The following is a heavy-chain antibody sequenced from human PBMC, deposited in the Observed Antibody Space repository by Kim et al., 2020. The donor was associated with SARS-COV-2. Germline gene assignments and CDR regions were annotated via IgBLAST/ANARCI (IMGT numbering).Heavy chain of an antibody. CDR3: ARVLEGYSGGWHFDY. V-gene: IGHV4-59*13. J-gene: IGHJ4*02. D-gene: IGHD6-19*01. Sequence: SETLSLTCTVSGGSISSYYWRWIRQPPGKGLEWIGYIYYSGSTNSHPSLKTRVTISVATSENQFSLKLSSVTAADTAVYSCARVLEGYSGGWHFDYWGQGTLVTLSS. CDR1: GGSISSYY. CDR2: IYYSGST.